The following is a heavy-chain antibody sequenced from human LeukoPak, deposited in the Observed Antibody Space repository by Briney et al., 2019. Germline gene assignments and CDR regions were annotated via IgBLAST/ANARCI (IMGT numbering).Heavy chain of an antibody. J-gene: IGHJ6*02. V-gene: IGHV3-23*01. Sequence: GGSLRLSCAASGFTFSSYAMSWVRQAPGKGLEWVSAISGSGGSTYYADSVKGRFTISRDNSKNTPYLQMNSLRAEDTAVYYCARVLWAKQWPPFHFGMDVWGQGTTVTVSS. CDR2: ISGSGGST. D-gene: IGHD6-19*01. CDR3: ARVLWAKQWPPFHFGMDV. CDR1: GFTFSSYA.